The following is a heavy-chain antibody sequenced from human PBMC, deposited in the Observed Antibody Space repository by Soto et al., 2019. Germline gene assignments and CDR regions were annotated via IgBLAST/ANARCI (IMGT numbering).Heavy chain of an antibody. CDR1: GGTFSSYS. D-gene: IGHD1-26*01. J-gene: IGHJ4*02. V-gene: IGHV1-69*01. CDR3: ARDGGRHSGGIDY. Sequence: QVQLVQSGAEVKKPGSSVKVSCKASGGTFSSYSINWVRQAPGQGLEWMGEISPSFGTANYAQKFQGRVTRNAAESTSTAYLELSILRSEDMAVYYCARDGGRHSGGIDYWGQGTLVTVSS. CDR2: ISPSFGTA.